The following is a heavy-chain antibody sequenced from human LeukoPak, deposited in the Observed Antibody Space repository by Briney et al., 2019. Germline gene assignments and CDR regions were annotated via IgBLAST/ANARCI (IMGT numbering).Heavy chain of an antibody. CDR3: AREYYDFWSGYGY. D-gene: IGHD3-3*01. J-gene: IGHJ4*02. CDR2: ISAYNGNT. CDR1: GYIFTSYG. Sequence: ASVKVSCKASGYIFTSYGISWVRQARGQGLEWMGWISAYNGNTNYAQKLQGRVTMTTDTSTSTAYMELRSLRSDDTAIYYCAREYYDFWSGYGYWGQGTLVTVSS. V-gene: IGHV1-18*01.